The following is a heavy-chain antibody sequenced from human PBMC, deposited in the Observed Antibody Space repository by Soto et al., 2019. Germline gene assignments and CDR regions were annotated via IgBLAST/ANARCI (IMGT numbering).Heavy chain of an antibody. J-gene: IGHJ3*02. Sequence: KQSQTLSLTCAISGDSVSSNSAAWNWIRQSPSRGLEWLGRTYYRSKWYNDYAVSVKSRITINPDTSKNQFSLQLNSVTPEDTAVYYCARGHYSSGWYAEGAFDIWGQGTMVTVSS. CDR2: TYYRSKWYN. V-gene: IGHV6-1*01. CDR3: ARGHYSSGWYAEGAFDI. CDR1: GDSVSSNSAA. D-gene: IGHD6-19*01.